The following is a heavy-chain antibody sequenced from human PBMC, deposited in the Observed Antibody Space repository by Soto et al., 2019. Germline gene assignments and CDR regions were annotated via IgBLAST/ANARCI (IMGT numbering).Heavy chain of an antibody. CDR1: GGSISSSSYY. Sequence: PSETLSLTCTVSGGSISSSSYYWCWIRHPPGKGLEWIGSIYYSGSTYYNPSLKSRVTISVDTSKNQFSLKLSSVTAADTAVYYCARVWGGAFDFWGQGTMVTVSS. V-gene: IGHV4-39*07. CDR2: IYYSGST. J-gene: IGHJ3*01. CDR3: ARVWGGAFDF. D-gene: IGHD3-10*01.